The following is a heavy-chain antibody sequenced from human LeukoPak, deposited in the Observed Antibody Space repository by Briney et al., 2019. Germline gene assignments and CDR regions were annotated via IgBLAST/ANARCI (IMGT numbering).Heavy chain of an antibody. V-gene: IGHV3-23*01. CDR1: GFTFSSYA. J-gene: IGHJ4*02. Sequence: PGGSLRLSCAASGFTFSSYAMSWVRQAPGKGLEWVSPTSGSRGDTNSEDSVEGRFTISRDNFKNTLFLQVSSLRAEHSSVYPDYWGQGTLVTVSS. D-gene: IGHD3-22*01. CDR2: TSGSRGDT. CDR3: Y.